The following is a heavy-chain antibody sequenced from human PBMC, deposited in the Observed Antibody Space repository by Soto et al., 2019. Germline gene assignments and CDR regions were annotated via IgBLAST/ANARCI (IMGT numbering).Heavy chain of an antibody. J-gene: IGHJ4*02. Sequence: EVQLLESGGGLVQPGGSLRLSCAASGFTFSSYAMSWVRQAPGKGLEWVSAISGSGGSTYYADSVKGRFTISRDNSKNTLYLQMNSLSAEETAVYYCAQDLSVTKRCFDYWGQGTLVTVSS. CDR3: AQDLSVTKRCFDY. CDR2: ISGSGGST. CDR1: GFTFSSYA. D-gene: IGHD3-16*02. V-gene: IGHV3-23*01.